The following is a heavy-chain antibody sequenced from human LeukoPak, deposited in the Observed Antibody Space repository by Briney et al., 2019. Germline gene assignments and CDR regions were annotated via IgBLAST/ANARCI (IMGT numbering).Heavy chain of an antibody. V-gene: IGHV4-34*01. Sequence: SETLSLTCTVSGGSISGGGYYWSWIRQPPGKGLEWIGEINHSGSTNYNPSLKSRVTISVATSKNQFSLKLTSVTAADTAVYYCARGRLTTGGWFDPWGQGTLVTVSS. CDR2: INHSGST. CDR1: GGSISGGGYY. D-gene: IGHD3-9*01. J-gene: IGHJ5*02. CDR3: ARGRLTTGGWFDP.